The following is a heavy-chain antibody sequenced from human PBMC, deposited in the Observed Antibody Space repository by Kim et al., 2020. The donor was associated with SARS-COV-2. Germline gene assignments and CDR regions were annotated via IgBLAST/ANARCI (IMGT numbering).Heavy chain of an antibody. V-gene: IGHV1-2*02. CDR1: GYTFTGYY. Sequence: ASVKVSCKASGYTFTGYYMHWVRQAPGQGLEWMGSINPNSGGTNYVQKFQGRVTMTRDTSISTAYMELSRLRSDDTAVYYCARIWEVGARYYYGMDVWGQGTTVTVSS. CDR3: ARIWEVGARYYYGMDV. D-gene: IGHD1-26*01. J-gene: IGHJ6*02. CDR2: INPNSGGT.